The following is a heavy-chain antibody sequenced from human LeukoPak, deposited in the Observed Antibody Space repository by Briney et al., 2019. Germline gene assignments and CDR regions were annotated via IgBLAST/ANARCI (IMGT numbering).Heavy chain of an antibody. CDR3: ARDRWSSGWQYNWFDP. CDR1: GGSISSGGYY. D-gene: IGHD6-19*01. V-gene: IGHV4-31*03. J-gene: IGHJ5*02. Sequence: SEALSLTCTVSGGSISSGGYYWSWIRQHPGKGLEGIGYIYYSGSTYYNPSLKSRVTISVDTSKNQFSLRLSSVTAADTAVYYCARDRWSSGWQYNWFDPWGQGTLVTVSS. CDR2: IYYSGST.